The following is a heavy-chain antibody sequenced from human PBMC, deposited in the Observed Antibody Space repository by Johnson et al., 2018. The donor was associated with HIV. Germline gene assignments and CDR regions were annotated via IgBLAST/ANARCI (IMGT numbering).Heavy chain of an antibody. CDR2: INWNGGRT. D-gene: IGHD3-22*01. V-gene: IGHV3-20*04. Sequence: VQLVESGGGVVRPGGSLRLSCAGSGFIFDDYDMTWVRQAPGKGLEWVSGINWNGGRTGYADSVKGRFTISRENVNSSLYLQMNSLRAEDTALYYCAGQQSYESRGQGGGLDVWGQGTMVTVSS. CDR1: GFIFDDYD. CDR3: AGQQSYESRGQGGGLDV. J-gene: IGHJ3*01.